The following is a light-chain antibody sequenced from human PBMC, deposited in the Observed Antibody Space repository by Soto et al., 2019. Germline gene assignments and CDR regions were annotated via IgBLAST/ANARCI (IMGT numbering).Light chain of an antibody. J-gene: IGKJ2*01. Sequence: EIVMTQSPATLSVSPGERATLSCRASQSVSSNLAWYQQKPGQAPRLLIYAAFTRATGIPARFSGSESGTEFTRTISILQSEDFAVYYCQQYDNWPPYTFGQGTKLQIK. CDR2: AAF. CDR1: QSVSSN. V-gene: IGKV3-15*01. CDR3: QQYDNWPPYT.